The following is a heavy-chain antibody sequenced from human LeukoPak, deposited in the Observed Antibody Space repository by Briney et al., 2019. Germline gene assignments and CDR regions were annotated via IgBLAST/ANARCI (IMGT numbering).Heavy chain of an antibody. J-gene: IGHJ3*02. CDR2: IYYSGGT. Sequence: SETLSLTCTVSGGSISSYYWSWIRQPPGKGLEWIGYIYYSGGTNYNPSLKSRVTISVDTSKNQFSLKLSSVTAADTAVYYCARLKYQLLADAFDIWGQGTMVTVSS. D-gene: IGHD2-2*01. CDR3: ARLKYQLLADAFDI. V-gene: IGHV4-59*08. CDR1: GGSISSYY.